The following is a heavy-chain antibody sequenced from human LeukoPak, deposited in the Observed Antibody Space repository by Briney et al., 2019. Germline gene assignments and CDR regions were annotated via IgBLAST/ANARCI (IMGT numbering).Heavy chain of an antibody. CDR1: GFTFTSYA. CDR2: LTGDGNT. V-gene: IGHV3-23*01. CDR3: ARGGLSIMGY. J-gene: IGHJ4*02. D-gene: IGHD2/OR15-2a*01. Sequence: GESLRLSCAASGFTFTSYAMSWVRQAPGKGLEWVSVLTGDGNTYYADSVKGRFTNSRDDSKNTLFLQMNSLRAEDTAVYFCARGGLSIMGYWGQGTLVTVSP.